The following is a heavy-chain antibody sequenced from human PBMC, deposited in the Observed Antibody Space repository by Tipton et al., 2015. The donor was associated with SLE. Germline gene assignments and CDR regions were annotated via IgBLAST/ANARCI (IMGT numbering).Heavy chain of an antibody. V-gene: IGHV4-59*01. CDR1: GGSTSSYY. CDR2: IYYSGST. Sequence: TLSLTCTVSGGSTSSYYWSWIRQPPGKGLEWIGYIYYSGSTNYNPSLKSRVTISVDTSKNQFSLKLSSVTAADTAVYYCARGLGERRYAFDIWGQGTMVTVSS. D-gene: IGHD1-1*01. J-gene: IGHJ3*02. CDR3: ARGLGERRYAFDI.